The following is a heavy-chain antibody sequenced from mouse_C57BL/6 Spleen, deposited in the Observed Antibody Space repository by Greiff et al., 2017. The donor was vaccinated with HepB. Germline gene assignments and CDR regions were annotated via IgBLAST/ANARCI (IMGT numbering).Heavy chain of an antibody. J-gene: IGHJ1*03. Sequence: VQLQQSGAELVKPGASVKLSYTASGFNIKDYYMHWVKQRTEQGLEWIGRIDPEDGETKYAPKFQGKATITADTSSNTAYLQLSSLTSEDTAVYYCARGGYGNYGGYFDVWGTGTTVTVSS. D-gene: IGHD2-1*01. CDR1: GFNIKDYY. V-gene: IGHV14-2*01. CDR3: ARGGYGNYGGYFDV. CDR2: IDPEDGET.